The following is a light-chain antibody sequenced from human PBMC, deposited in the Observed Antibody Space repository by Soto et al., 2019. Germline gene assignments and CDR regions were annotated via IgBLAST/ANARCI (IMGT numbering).Light chain of an antibody. CDR2: EVS. Sequence: QSVLTQPASVSGSPGQSITISCTGTSSDVGAYNFVSWYQHHPGKGPKLIIYEVSERPSGVPDRFSGSKSGNTASLTVSGLQAEDEADYYCSSYAGSNNRGVFGSGTKVTVL. CDR1: SSDVGAYNF. CDR3: SSYAGSNNRGV. J-gene: IGLJ1*01. V-gene: IGLV2-8*01.